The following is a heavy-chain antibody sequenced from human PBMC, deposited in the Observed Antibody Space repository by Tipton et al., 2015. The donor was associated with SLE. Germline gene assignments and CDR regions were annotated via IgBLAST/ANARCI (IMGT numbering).Heavy chain of an antibody. CDR2: IYYTGRT. V-gene: IGHV4-39*07. CDR3: ARVREDHNYDFDN. D-gene: IGHD5-24*01. CDR1: GGSIDRDIYY. J-gene: IGHJ4*02. Sequence: TLSLTCTVSGGSIDRDIYYWGWIRQAPGKGPEWIGSIYYTGRTYYNPSLMSRVAISLDTSKNQLSLRLTSVTAADTAVYFCARVREDHNYDFDNWGQGTLVTVSS.